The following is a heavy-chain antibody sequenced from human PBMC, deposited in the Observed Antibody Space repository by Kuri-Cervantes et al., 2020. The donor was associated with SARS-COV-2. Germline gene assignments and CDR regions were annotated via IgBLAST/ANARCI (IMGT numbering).Heavy chain of an antibody. CDR1: GFTFSSYS. CDR3: ANPTGHYYYGMDV. V-gene: IGHV3-21*04. Sequence: LSLTCAASGFTFSSYSMNWVRQAPGKGLEWVSSISSSSSYIYYADSVKGRFTISRDNAKNSLYLQMNSLRDEDTAVYYCANPTGHYYYGMDVWGQGTTVTVSS. J-gene: IGHJ6*02. CDR2: ISSSSSYI.